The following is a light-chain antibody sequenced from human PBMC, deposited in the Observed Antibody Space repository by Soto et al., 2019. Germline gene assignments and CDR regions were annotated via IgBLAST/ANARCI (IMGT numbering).Light chain of an antibody. V-gene: IGKV1-5*01. CDR1: QSISSW. CDR3: QQYYSYPT. CDR2: DAS. J-gene: IGKJ1*01. Sequence: DIQMTQSPSTLSPSVGDRVTITCRASQSISSWLAWYQQKPGKAPKLLIYDASSLESGVPSRFSGSGSGTEFTLTITSLQPDDFATYYCQQYYSYPTFGQGTKVDIK.